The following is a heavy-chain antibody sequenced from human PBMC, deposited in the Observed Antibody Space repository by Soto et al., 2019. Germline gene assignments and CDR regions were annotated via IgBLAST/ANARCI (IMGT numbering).Heavy chain of an antibody. Sequence: QVQLQESGPGLVKASGTLSVTCAVSGGSISSSHWWSWVRQPPGKGLEWIGEVYHSGSSNYNPSLKGRTTIPLDKSKNQFSLKVSSVTAADTALYYWASHRGSTYGPYDYWGQGILVTVSS. CDR3: ASHRGSTYGPYDY. J-gene: IGHJ4*02. CDR2: VYHSGSS. CDR1: GGSISSSHW. V-gene: IGHV4-4*02. D-gene: IGHD5-18*01.